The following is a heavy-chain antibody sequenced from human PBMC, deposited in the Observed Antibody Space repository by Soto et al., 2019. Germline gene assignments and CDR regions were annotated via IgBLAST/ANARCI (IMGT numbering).Heavy chain of an antibody. CDR1: GVSISSGGYY. J-gene: IGHJ4*02. CDR2: IYYSGST. CDR3: XXXXXXXSXGFDY. D-gene: IGHD3-22*01. V-gene: IGHV4-31*01. Sequence: QVQLQESGPGLVKPSQTLSLTCTVSGVSISSGGYYWTWIRQHPQKGLEWIGHIYYSGSTYYNPSLXXXXXXXXXXXXXXXXXXXXXXXXXXXXXXXXXXXXXXXSXGFDYWGQGTLVTVSS.